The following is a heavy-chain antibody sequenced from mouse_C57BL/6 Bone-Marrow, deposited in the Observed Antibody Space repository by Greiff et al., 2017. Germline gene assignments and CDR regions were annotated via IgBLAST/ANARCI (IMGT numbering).Heavy chain of an antibody. Sequence: QVQLKEPGPGLVQPSQSLSITCTVSGFSLTSYGVNWVRQSPGKGLEWLGVIWSGGSTDYNAAFISRLSISKDNSKSQVFFKMNSLQANDTAIYYCAIYYGYYFDFCGAGTTVTVSS. CDR2: IWSGGST. CDR3: AIYYGYYFDF. CDR1: GFSLTSYG. D-gene: IGHD2-2*01. J-gene: IGHJ1*01. V-gene: IGHV2-2*02.